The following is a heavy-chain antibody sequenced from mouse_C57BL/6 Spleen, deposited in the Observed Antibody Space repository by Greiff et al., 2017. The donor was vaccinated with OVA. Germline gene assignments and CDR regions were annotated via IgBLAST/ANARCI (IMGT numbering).Heavy chain of an antibody. CDR2: ILPSIGRT. D-gene: IGHD1-1*01. J-gene: IGHJ1*03. CDR3: ARGYYGSSDVEWYVDV. Sequence: VQLQQSGSELRSPGSSVKLSCKDFDSEVFPIAYMCWVRQKPGHGFEWIGGILPSIGRTIYGVKFEDKATLAADTLSNTAYLELNSLTSEDSASYYCARGYYGSSDVEWYVDVGGTGTTVTVSS. V-gene: IGHV15-2*01. CDR1: DSEVFPIAY.